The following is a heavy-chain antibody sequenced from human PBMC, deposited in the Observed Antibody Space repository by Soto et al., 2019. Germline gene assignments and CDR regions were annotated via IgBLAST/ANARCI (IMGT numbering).Heavy chain of an antibody. V-gene: IGHV1-69*06. Sequence: QVQLGQSGAELKKPGSSVKVSCKASGGPFSSYAINWVRQAPGQGLQWMGGIIPIFGEPKYAQKFQGRLTLTAYMAASTANRELSSLTSDDTALDFCARGSSSSIRNWVESWGQGTQVTVSS. J-gene: IGHJ5*01. D-gene: IGHD3-3*01. CDR1: GGPFSSYA. CDR3: ARGSSSSIRNWVES. CDR2: IIPIFGEP.